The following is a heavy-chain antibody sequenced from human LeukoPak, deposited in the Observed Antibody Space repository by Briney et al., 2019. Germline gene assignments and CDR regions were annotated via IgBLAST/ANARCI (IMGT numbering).Heavy chain of an antibody. Sequence: GGSLRLSCAASGFTVSSYSMNWVRQAPGKGLEWVSSISSSSYIYYADSVKGRFTISRDNAKNSLYLQMNSLRAEDTAVYYCARDRNSDFDYWGQGTLVTVSS. CDR1: GFTVSSYS. V-gene: IGHV3-21*01. D-gene: IGHD4-23*01. J-gene: IGHJ4*02. CDR2: ISSSSYI. CDR3: ARDRNSDFDY.